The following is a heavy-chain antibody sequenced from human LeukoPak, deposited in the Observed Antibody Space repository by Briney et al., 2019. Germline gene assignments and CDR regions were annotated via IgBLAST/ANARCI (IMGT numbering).Heavy chain of an antibody. V-gene: IGHV3-7*04. CDR2: IKHDGSEK. D-gene: IGHD3-10*01. Sequence: GGSLRLSCAASGFTLSRYWMSWVRQAPGKGLEWVANIKHDGSEKYYVDSVKGRFTISRDNAKNSLYLQMNSLRGEDTAVYYCARDRDYYNYFEYWGQGTLVTVSS. CDR1: GFTLSRYW. CDR3: ARDRDYYNYFEY. J-gene: IGHJ4*02.